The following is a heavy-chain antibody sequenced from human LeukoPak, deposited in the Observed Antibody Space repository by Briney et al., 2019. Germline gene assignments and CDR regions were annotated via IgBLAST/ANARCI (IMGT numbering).Heavy chain of an antibody. D-gene: IGHD1-26*01. J-gene: IGHJ4*02. CDR2: INPSGGST. Sequence: ASVKVSCKASGYSFTSYYMHWVRQAPGQGLEWVGTINPSGGSTTYAQKFQGRVTLTRDTSTSTVYMDLSSLRSEDTAVYYCASFPELEICHWGQGTLVTVSS. CDR1: GYSFTSYY. CDR3: ASFPELEICH. V-gene: IGHV1-46*01.